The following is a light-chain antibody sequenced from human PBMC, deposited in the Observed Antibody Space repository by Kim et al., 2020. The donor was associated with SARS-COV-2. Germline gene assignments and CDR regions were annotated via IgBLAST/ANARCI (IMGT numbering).Light chain of an antibody. CDR2: YDS. CDR1: NIGSKS. V-gene: IGLV3-21*04. J-gene: IGLJ1*01. Sequence: SYELTQPPSVSMAPGKTARISCGGNNIGSKSVHWYQQKPGQAPVLVIYYDSDRPSGIPERFSGSNSENTATLTISRVEAGDEADHYCQVWDSSSDPPYVFGTGTKVAVL. CDR3: QVWDSSSDPPYV.